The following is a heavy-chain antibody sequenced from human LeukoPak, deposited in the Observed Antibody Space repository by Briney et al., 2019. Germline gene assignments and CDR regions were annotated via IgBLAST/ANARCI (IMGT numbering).Heavy chain of an antibody. CDR1: GVSISSYY. J-gene: IGHJ4*02. D-gene: IGHD6-6*01. CDR3: ARHKSYSSSSAFDY. CDR2: IYYSGSP. Sequence: SETLSLTCTVSGVSISSYYWSWIRQPPGKGLEWIGYIYYSGSPNYNPSLKSRVTISVDTSRNQFSLKLSSVTAADTAVYYCARHKSYSSSSAFDYWGQGTLVTVSS. V-gene: IGHV4-59*08.